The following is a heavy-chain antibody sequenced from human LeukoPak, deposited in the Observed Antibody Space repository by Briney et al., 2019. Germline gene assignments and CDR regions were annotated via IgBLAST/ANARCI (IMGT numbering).Heavy chain of an antibody. CDR3: AKDRPNYYGSNGHYYKLNGDC. Sequence: GGSLRLSCAASGFTFSSYAMSWVRQAPGKGLEWVSSVTSSGAATYYADSVKGRFTISRDNSDNTLYLQMNSLRAEDTAVYYCAKDRPNYYGSNGHYYKLNGDCWGQGTLVTVSS. J-gene: IGHJ4*02. CDR2: VTSSGAAT. D-gene: IGHD3-22*01. V-gene: IGHV3-23*01. CDR1: GFTFSSYA.